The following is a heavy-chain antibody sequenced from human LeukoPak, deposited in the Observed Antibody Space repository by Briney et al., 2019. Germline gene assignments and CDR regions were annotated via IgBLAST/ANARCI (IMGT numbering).Heavy chain of an antibody. V-gene: IGHV3-11*06. CDR2: ISSSSSYT. D-gene: IGHD3-10*01. CDR1: GFTFSDYY. J-gene: IGHJ4*02. Sequence: NSGGSLRLSCAASGFTFSDYYMSWIRQAPGKGLEGVSYISSSSSYTNYADSVKGRFTISRDNAKNSLYLQMNSLRAEDTAVYYCARDVYGSGSYSPSGYFDYWGQGTLVTVSS. CDR3: ARDVYGSGSYSPSGYFDY.